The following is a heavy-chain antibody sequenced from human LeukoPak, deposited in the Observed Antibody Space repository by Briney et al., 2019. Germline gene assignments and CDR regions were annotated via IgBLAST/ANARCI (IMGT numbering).Heavy chain of an antibody. CDR2: IRSKTDGETT. Sequence: GGSLRLSCAASGFSFSNVWMSWVRQVPGKGLEWVGRIRSKTDGETTDYAAPVKSRFTISRDDSKNTLYLQMNSLRAEDTAVYYCAKDRPPSLYGTGPWDSWGQGTLVTVSS. CDR1: GFSFSNVW. V-gene: IGHV3-15*01. J-gene: IGHJ4*02. CDR3: AKDRPPSLYGTGPWDS. D-gene: IGHD3-10*01.